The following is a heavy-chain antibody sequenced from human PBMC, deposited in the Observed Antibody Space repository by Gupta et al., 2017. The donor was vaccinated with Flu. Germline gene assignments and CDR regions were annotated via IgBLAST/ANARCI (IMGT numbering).Heavy chain of an antibody. J-gene: IGHJ6*03. D-gene: IGHD4-17*01. Sequence: ILYNGNTNYKSSLKSRVTISVDTSKNQFSLKLSSVTAADTAVYYCARSGAVTTYYYSMDVWGKGTTVTVSS. CDR3: ARSGAVTTYYYSMDV. CDR2: ILYNGNT. V-gene: IGHV4-59*08.